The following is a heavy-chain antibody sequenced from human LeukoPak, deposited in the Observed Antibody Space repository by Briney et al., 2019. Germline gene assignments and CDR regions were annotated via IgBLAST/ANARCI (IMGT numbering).Heavy chain of an antibody. V-gene: IGHV3-53*01. D-gene: IGHD3-10*01. J-gene: IGHJ4*02. Sequence: GGSLRLSCAASGFTVSSNYMNWVRQAPGKGLEWVSVIYSGGTTYYADSVKGRFTISRDNSKNTLYLQMNSLRAEDTAVYYCAREEYGSGNFLDYWGQGTLVTVSS. CDR1: GFTVSSNY. CDR2: IYSGGTT. CDR3: AREEYGSGNFLDY.